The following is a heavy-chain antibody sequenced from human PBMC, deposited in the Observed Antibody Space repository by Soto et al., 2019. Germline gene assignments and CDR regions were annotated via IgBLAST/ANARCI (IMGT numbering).Heavy chain of an antibody. D-gene: IGHD3-3*01. Sequence: SETLSLTCTVSGGSISSSSYYWGWISQPPGKGLEWIGSIYYSGSTYYNPSLKSRVTISVDTSKNQFSLKLSSVTAADTAVYYCARTGDAAGITIFGVVTPAAYGMDVWGQGTTVTVSS. CDR2: IYYSGST. CDR1: GGSISSSSYY. CDR3: ARTGDAAGITIFGVVTPAAYGMDV. J-gene: IGHJ6*02. V-gene: IGHV4-39*01.